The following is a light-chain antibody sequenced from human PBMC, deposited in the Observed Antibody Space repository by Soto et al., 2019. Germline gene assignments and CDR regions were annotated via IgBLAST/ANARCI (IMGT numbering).Light chain of an antibody. J-gene: IGKJ4*01. V-gene: IGKV1-33*01. CDR3: QQYDNLPLT. CDR1: QDITNY. Sequence: DMQMTQSPSSLSASLGDRVSSXXQASQDITNYLHWFQQKPGKAPKLXIYDASNLETGVPSRFSGSGSGTDFTFTISSLQPEDIATYYCQQYDNLPLTFGGGTKVDIK. CDR2: DAS.